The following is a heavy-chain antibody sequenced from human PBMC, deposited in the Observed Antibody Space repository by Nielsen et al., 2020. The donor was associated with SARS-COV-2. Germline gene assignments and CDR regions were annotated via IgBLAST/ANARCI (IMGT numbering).Heavy chain of an antibody. V-gene: IGHV4-34*01. CDR1: GGSFSGYY. Sequence: GSLRLSCAVYGGSFSGYYWSWIRQPPGKGLEWIGEINHSGSTNYNPSLKSRVTISVDTSKNQFSLKLSSVTAADTAVYYCARLVAGTVFDPWGQGTLVTVSS. D-gene: IGHD6-19*01. CDR2: INHSGST. J-gene: IGHJ5*02. CDR3: ARLVAGTVFDP.